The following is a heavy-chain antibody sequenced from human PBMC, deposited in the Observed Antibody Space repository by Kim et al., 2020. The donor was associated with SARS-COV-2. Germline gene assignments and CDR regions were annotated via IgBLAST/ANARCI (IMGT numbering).Heavy chain of an antibody. CDR2: GST. CDR3: ARNGYYSIDF. D-gene: IGHD3-22*01. J-gene: IGHJ4*02. V-gene: IGHV4-39*07. Sequence: GSTNNNPSLKSRVTISVDTSKNQFSLKLNSVTVADTALYYCARNGYYSIDFWGQGTLVTVSS.